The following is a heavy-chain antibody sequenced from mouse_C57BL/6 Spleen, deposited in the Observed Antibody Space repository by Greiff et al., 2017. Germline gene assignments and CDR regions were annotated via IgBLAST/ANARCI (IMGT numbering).Heavy chain of an antibody. V-gene: IGHV1-80*01. CDR2: IYPGDGDT. Sequence: QVQLQQSGAELVKPGASVKISCKASGYAFSSYWMNWVKQRPGKGLEWIGQIYPGDGDTNYNGKFTGKATLTANKSSSTAYMQLSSLTSEDSAVYFCARDYGSSYFDYWGQGTTLTVSS. CDR3: ARDYGSSYFDY. J-gene: IGHJ2*01. D-gene: IGHD1-1*01. CDR1: GYAFSSYW.